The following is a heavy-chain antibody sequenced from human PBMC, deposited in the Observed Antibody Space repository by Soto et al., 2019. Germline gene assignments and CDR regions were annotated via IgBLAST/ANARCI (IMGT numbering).Heavy chain of an antibody. CDR2: IHYSGRT. V-gene: IGHV4-31*03. CDR3: ATSLKGGRTCDY. Sequence: QVHLQESGPGLVKPSQTLSLTCTVSGASISSCAYYWSWVRQHPGKGPEWFGYIHYSGRTYYNPSLKRRVSIPLDTPKSQLSLSVTSVTAADTATYYCATSLKGGRTCDYWGQGTPVTVSS. CDR1: GASISSCAYY. J-gene: IGHJ4*02. D-gene: IGHD2-15*01.